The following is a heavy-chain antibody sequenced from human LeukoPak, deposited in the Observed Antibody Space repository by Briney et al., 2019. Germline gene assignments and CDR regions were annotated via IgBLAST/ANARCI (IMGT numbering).Heavy chain of an antibody. J-gene: IGHJ4*02. Sequence: EASVKVSCKAYGYTFTDYFMHWVRQAPGQGLEWMGRINPNSGATNYAQKFQGRVTMTRDTSISTAYMELSRLTSDDTAIYYCARDTHYFDYWGQGTLATVSS. V-gene: IGHV1-2*06. CDR1: GYTFTDYF. CDR3: ARDTHYFDY. CDR2: INPNSGAT.